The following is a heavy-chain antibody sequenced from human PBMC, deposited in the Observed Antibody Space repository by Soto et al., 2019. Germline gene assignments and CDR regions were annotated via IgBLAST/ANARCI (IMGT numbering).Heavy chain of an antibody. CDR2: INPNGGRT. J-gene: IGHJ5*02. V-gene: IGHV1-46*01. CDR3: ARSSVWVFGIIIAGSNCLDP. CDR1: ADSFTSYY. D-gene: IGHD1-26*01. Sequence: ASVKISCKAPADSFTSYYIHWVRQAPGHGLEWMGRINPNGGRTRFAQTFQGRITMTTDTSTSTVYMELRSLRSEDTAVYHCARSSVWVFGIIIAGSNCLDPWGQGSLVTVSS.